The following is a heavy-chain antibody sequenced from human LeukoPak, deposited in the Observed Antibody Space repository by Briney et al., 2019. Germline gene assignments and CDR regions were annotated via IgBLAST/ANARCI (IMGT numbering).Heavy chain of an antibody. CDR1: GFTVSSNY. Sequence: GGSLRLSCAASGFTVSSNYMSWVRQAPGKGLKWVSVIYSGGSTYYADSVKGRFTISRDNSKNTLYLQMNSLRAEDTAVYYCARDRYCSGGSCNSRIYYYYYYMDVWGKGTTVTVSS. J-gene: IGHJ6*03. D-gene: IGHD2-15*01. CDR3: ARDRYCSGGSCNSRIYYYYYYMDV. V-gene: IGHV3-66*02. CDR2: IYSGGST.